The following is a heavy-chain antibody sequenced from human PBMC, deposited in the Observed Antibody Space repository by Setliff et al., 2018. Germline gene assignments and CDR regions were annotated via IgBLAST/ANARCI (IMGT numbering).Heavy chain of an antibody. CDR2: IYPGDSDT. D-gene: IGHD2-2*01. CDR3: TRHEDRNKCASSSCYRENDAFDV. CDR1: GYIFTNYW. J-gene: IGHJ3*01. V-gene: IGHV5-51*01. Sequence: GESLKISCKASGYIFTNYWIGWVRQMPGKGLEWMGVIYPGDSDTRYSPSFQGQVTISADKSINTAYLQWSSLKASDTAIYYCTRHEDRNKCASSSCYRENDAFDVWGQGAMVTVSS.